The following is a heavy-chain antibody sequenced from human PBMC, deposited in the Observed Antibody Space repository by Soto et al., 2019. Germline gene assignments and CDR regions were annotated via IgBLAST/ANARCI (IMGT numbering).Heavy chain of an antibody. V-gene: IGHV1-69*12. D-gene: IGHD6-13*01. Sequence: QVQLVQSGAEVKKPGSSVKVSCKASGGTFSSYAISWVRQAPGQGLEWMGGIIPIFGTANYAQKFQGRVTIXAXDSTSTAYMELSSLRSEDTAVYYCARYVAAAGTFDYWGQGTLVTVSS. CDR2: IIPIFGTA. J-gene: IGHJ4*02. CDR3: ARYVAAAGTFDY. CDR1: GGTFSSYA.